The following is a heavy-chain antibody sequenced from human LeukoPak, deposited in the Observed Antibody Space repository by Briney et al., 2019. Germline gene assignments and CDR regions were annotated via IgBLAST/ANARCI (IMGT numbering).Heavy chain of an antibody. CDR1: GFIFSSYA. J-gene: IGHJ4*02. D-gene: IGHD6-13*01. CDR3: AKVSWANYFDY. V-gene: IGHV3-23*01. Sequence: GGSLRLSCASSGFIFSSYAMSWVRQAPGKGLEWVSGISGSGDNTHYVESVKGRFTSSRDNSKNTLYLQMNRLRAEDTAVYSCAKVSWANYFDYWGQGTLVSVSS. CDR2: ISGSGDNT.